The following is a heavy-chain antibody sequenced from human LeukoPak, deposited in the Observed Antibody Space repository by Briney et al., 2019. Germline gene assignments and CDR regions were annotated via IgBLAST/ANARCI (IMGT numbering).Heavy chain of an antibody. D-gene: IGHD3-22*01. Sequence: SETLSLTCTVSGGSISSYYWSWIRQPPGKGLEWIGYIYYSGSTNYNPSLKSRVTISVDTSKNQFSLKLSSVTAADTAVCYCARSSYYYDSSGYYYPNYGMDVWGQGTTVTVSS. CDR3: ARSSYYYDSSGYYYPNYGMDV. CDR1: GGSISSYY. CDR2: IYYSGST. J-gene: IGHJ6*02. V-gene: IGHV4-59*01.